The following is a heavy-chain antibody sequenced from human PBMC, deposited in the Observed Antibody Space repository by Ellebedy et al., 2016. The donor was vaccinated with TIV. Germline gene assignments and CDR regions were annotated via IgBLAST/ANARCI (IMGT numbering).Heavy chain of an antibody. J-gene: IGHJ4*02. CDR2: MNPNSGKT. V-gene: IGHV1-8*02. Sequence: AASVKVSCKASGYTFTNYDIDWVRQATGQGLEWMGWMNPNSGKTGYAQKFQGRVTMTWNTSINTAYMELSSLIFDDTAVYFCARFVDGDYEDYWGQGALVTVSS. D-gene: IGHD4-17*01. CDR1: GYTFTNYD. CDR3: ARFVDGDYEDY.